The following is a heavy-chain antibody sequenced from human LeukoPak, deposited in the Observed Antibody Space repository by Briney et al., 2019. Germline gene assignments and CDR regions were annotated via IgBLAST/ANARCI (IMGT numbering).Heavy chain of an antibody. J-gene: IGHJ4*02. CDR3: ARVDKDYHDSSGYYFWYYFDY. CDR1: GYTFTGYY. CDR2: INPNSGGT. D-gene: IGHD3-22*01. V-gene: IGHV1-2*02. Sequence: ASVKVSCKASGYTFTGYYMHWVRQAPGQGLEWMGWINPNSGGTNYAQEFQGRVTMTRDTSISTAYMELSRLRSDDTAVYYCARVDKDYHDSSGYYFWYYFDYWGQGTLVTVSS.